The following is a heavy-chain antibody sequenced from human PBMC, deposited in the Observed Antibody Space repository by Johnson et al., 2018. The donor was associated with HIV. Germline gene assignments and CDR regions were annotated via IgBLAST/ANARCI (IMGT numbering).Heavy chain of an antibody. CDR2: ISSTSSTI. Sequence: QVQLVESGGGLVKPGGSLRLSCAASGFTFRDYDMSWNRQAPGKGLEWISYISSTSSTIDSVDSVKGRFTISRDNSKKTLYLQMHSLRAEDTAVYYCTRDSDHVYYDSSGYLFDAFDIWGQGTMVTVSS. D-gene: IGHD3-22*01. J-gene: IGHJ3*02. V-gene: IGHV3-11*01. CDR3: TRDSDHVYYDSSGYLFDAFDI. CDR1: GFTFRDYD.